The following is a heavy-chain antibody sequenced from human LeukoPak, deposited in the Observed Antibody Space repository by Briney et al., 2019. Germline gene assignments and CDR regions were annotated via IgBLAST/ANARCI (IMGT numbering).Heavy chain of an antibody. V-gene: IGHV4-59*01. J-gene: IGHJ3*02. D-gene: IGHD4-23*01. Sequence: PSETLSLTCTVSGGSISSYYWSWIRQPPGKGLEWIGYIYYSGSTNYNPSLKSRVTISVDTSKNQFSLTLSSVTAADTAVYYCATVYGGNRMAFDIWGQGTMVTVSS. CDR2: IYYSGST. CDR1: GGSISSYY. CDR3: ATVYGGNRMAFDI.